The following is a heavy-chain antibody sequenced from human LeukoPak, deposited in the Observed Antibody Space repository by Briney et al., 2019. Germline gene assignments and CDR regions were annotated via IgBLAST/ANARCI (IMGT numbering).Heavy chain of an antibody. CDR2: ISYSGST. D-gene: IGHD5-24*01. CDR1: GGSINSNSYY. J-gene: IGHJ6*02. V-gene: IGHV4-39*02. Sequence: NPSETLSLTCTVSGGSINSNSYYWGWIRQPPGKGLEWIGTISYSGSTYYNPSLKGRVTISVDTSKNHFSLKLSSVTAADTAVYYCARRRDNNYYYDMDVWGQGTTVTVSS. CDR3: ARRRDNNYYYDMDV.